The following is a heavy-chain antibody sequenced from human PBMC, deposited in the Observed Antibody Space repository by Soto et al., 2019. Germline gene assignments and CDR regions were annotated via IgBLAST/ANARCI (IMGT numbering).Heavy chain of an antibody. CDR1: GYTFTGYY. CDR3: ARDGAVVVAATLGTNYYYYYGMDV. Sequence: XSVKVSYQASGYTFTGYYMHWVRQAPGQGLEWMGWINPNSGGTNYAQKFQGRVTMTRDTSISTAYMELSRLRSDDTAVYYCARDGAVVVAATLGTNYYYYYGMDVWGQGTTVTVSS. J-gene: IGHJ6*02. CDR2: INPNSGGT. D-gene: IGHD2-15*01. V-gene: IGHV1-2*02.